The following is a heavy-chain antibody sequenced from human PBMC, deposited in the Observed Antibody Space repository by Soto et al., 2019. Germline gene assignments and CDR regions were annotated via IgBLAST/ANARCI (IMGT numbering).Heavy chain of an antibody. Sequence: GSLRLSCAASGFTFSSYGMHWVRQAPGKGLEWVAVISYDGSNKYYADSVKGRFTISRDNSKNTLYLQMNSLRAEDTAVYYCAKIGELNLIDYWGQGTLVTVSS. V-gene: IGHV3-30*18. CDR3: AKIGELNLIDY. J-gene: IGHJ4*02. CDR1: GFTFSSYG. D-gene: IGHD3-10*01. CDR2: ISYDGSNK.